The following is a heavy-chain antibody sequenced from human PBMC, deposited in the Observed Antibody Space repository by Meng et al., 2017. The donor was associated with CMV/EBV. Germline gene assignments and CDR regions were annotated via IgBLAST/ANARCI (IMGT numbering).Heavy chain of an antibody. D-gene: IGHD6-6*01. CDR3: ARDTVAVRPGWFDP. Sequence: KDSGYTFTTYGLSWVRQAPGQELEWMGWISAYNGNTNYAQKYQGRVTMTTDSPTTTAYMELRSLRSDDTAVYYCARDTVAVRPGWFDPWGQGTLVTVSS. CDR2: ISAYNGNT. CDR1: GYTFTTYG. V-gene: IGHV1-18*01. J-gene: IGHJ5*02.